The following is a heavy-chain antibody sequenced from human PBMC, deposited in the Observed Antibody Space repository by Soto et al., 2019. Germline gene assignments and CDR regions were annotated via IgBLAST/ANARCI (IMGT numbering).Heavy chain of an antibody. CDR1: GFTFSSYG. Sequence: QVQLVESGGGVVQPGRSLRLSCAASGFTFSSYGMHWVRQAPGKGLEWVAVIWYDGSNKYYADSVKGRFTISGDNSKNTLDLQMNSLGAEDTAVYDCAGTPRDYAFDLWGQGTMVTVSS. J-gene: IGHJ3*01. V-gene: IGHV3-33*01. CDR2: IWYDGSNK. CDR3: AGTPRDYAFDL.